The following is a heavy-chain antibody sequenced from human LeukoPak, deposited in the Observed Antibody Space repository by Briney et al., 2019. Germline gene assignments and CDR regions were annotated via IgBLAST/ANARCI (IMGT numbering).Heavy chain of an antibody. Sequence: PSETLSLTCTVSGASISSSGYYWGWIRQPPGKGLEWIGSISHSGRTYYNPSLKSRVTISVDTSKNQFSLKLNSVTAADTAVYYCRGRSEVAARSRSWYFDLWGRGTLVTVSS. CDR3: RGRSEVAARSRSWYFDL. CDR1: GASISSSGYY. CDR2: ISHSGRT. V-gene: IGHV4-39*01. J-gene: IGHJ2*01. D-gene: IGHD6-6*01.